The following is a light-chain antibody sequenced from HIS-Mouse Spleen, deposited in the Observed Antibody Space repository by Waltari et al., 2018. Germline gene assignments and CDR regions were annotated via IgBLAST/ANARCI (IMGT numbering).Light chain of an antibody. Sequence: QSVLTQPPSASGTPVQRVTISCSGSSSNIGSNYVYWYQQLPGTAPKLLSDRNNQLPSGVPDGVSGSKAGTSASLARSGLRSEEEADYYCAAWDDSLSGPVFGGGTKLTVL. J-gene: IGLJ3*02. V-gene: IGLV1-47*01. CDR3: AAWDDSLSGPV. CDR2: RNN. CDR1: SSNIGSNY.